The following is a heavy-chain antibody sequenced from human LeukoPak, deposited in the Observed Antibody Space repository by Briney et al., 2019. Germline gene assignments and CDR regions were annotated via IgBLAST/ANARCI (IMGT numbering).Heavy chain of an antibody. CDR2: ISSSSSTI. CDR1: GFTFSSYS. Sequence: GGSLRLSCAASGFTFSSYSMNWVRQAPGKGLEWVSYISSSSSTIYYADSVKGRFTISTDNAKNSLYLQMNSLRAEDTAVYYCARGVRSGDDWFDPWGQGALVTVSS. V-gene: IGHV3-48*04. CDR3: ARGVRSGDDWFDP. D-gene: IGHD3-16*01. J-gene: IGHJ5*02.